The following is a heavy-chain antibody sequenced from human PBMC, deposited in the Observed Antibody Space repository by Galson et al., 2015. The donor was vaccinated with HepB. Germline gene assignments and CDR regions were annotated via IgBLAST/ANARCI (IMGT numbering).Heavy chain of an antibody. D-gene: IGHD5-18*01. CDR1: GGTFNSYS. Sequence: SVKVSCKASGGTFNSYSISWVRQAPGQGLEWMGRIIPILDRTHYAQKFQGRVLITADKSTNTAYMELSSLRFEDTAVYYCARFTTMVAPGTDWGQGTLVIVSS. J-gene: IGHJ4*02. CDR3: ARFTTMVAPGTD. V-gene: IGHV1-69*02. CDR2: IIPILDRT.